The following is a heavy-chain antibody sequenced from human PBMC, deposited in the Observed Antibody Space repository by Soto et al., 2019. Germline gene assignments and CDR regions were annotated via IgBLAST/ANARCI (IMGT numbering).Heavy chain of an antibody. CDR1: GGSFHGYY. CDR3: ARAPDKYFFDS. Sequence: SETLSLTCAVYGGSFHGYYWSWIRQPPGKGPEWIGDINHSGSTNYNPSLKSRVTISVDTSKNQFSLKLMSVTAADMAVFYCARAPDKYFFDSWGQGTLVTVSS. J-gene: IGHJ4*02. CDR2: INHSGST. V-gene: IGHV4-34*01.